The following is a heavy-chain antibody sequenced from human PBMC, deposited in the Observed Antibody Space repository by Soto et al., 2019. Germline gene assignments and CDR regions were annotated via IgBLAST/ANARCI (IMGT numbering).Heavy chain of an antibody. CDR1: GGSISSSSYY. V-gene: IGHV4-39*01. D-gene: IGHD6-19*01. Sequence: QLQLQESGPGLVKPSETLSLTCTVSGGSISSSSYYWGWIRQPPGKGLEWIGSIYYSGRTYYNPSLKSRATIALDTSRNQCSLKLSSVTAAATAVYYCAGHEAPRGWYFAYWGQGTLVTVSS. CDR2: IYYSGRT. J-gene: IGHJ4*02. CDR3: AGHEAPRGWYFAY.